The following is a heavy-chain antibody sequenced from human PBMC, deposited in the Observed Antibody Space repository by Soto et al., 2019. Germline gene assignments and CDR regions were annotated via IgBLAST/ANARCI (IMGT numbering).Heavy chain of an antibody. CDR2: INPNSGGT. V-gene: IGHV1-2*04. D-gene: IGHD1-26*01. Sequence: ASVKVSCKASGYTFTGYYMHWVRQAPGQGLEWMGWINPNSGGTNYAQKFQGWVTMTRDTSISTAYMELSRLRSDDTAVYYCARGNGGSYYYFDYWGQGTLVTVSS. CDR3: ARGNGGSYYYFDY. CDR1: GYTFTGYY. J-gene: IGHJ4*02.